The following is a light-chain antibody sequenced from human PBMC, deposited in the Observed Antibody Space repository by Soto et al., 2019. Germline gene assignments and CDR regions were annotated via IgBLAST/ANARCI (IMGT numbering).Light chain of an antibody. CDR2: GAS. Sequence: EIGLTQSPGTLSLSPGERATLSCRASQSVSSSYLAWYQQKPGQAPRFLIYGASSRATGIPDRFSGSGSGTDFTLTISRLEPEDFAVYYCQQYGSSPRTFGQGTKVEIK. CDR3: QQYGSSPRT. V-gene: IGKV3-20*01. CDR1: QSVSSSY. J-gene: IGKJ1*01.